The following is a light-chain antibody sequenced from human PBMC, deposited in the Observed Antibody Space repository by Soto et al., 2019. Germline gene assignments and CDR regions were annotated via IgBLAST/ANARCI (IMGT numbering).Light chain of an antibody. Sequence: EIVMTQSPATLSVSPGERATLSCRASQSVTSNLAWYQQKPGQAPRLLIYGASTRATGVPARFSGSGSGKEFTLTISSLQSEDFAVYYCKQYNYWPRTFGQGTKVEIK. CDR1: QSVTSN. CDR2: GAS. J-gene: IGKJ1*01. V-gene: IGKV3-15*01. CDR3: KQYNYWPRT.